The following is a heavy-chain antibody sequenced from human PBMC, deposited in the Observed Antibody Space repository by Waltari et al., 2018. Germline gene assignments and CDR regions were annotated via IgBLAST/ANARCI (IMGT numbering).Heavy chain of an antibody. V-gene: IGHV4-38-2*02. CDR3: ARGALNLYYFDY. CDR2: VYHNGNT. CDR1: GYSISSGYY. Sequence: QVQLQESGPGLLKPSETLSLTCNVSGYSISSGYYWGWIRQSPGKGLEWIGSVYHNGNTYYKPSLKGRVTISLDTSKNKFSLELSSVTAADTAVYYCARGALNLYYFDYWGQGTLVTVSS. J-gene: IGHJ4*02.